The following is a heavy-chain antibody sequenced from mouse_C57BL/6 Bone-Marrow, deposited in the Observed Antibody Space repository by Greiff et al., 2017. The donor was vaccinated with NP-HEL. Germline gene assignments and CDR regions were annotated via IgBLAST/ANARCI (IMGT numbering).Heavy chain of an antibody. J-gene: IGHJ1*03. V-gene: IGHV1-5*01. CDR3: TRSSTTVVAGDWYFDV. Sequence: DVKLVESGTVLARPGASVKMSCKTSGYTFTSYWMHWVKQRPGQGLEWIGAIYPGNSDTSYNQKFKGKAKLTAVTSASTAYMELSSLTNEDSAVYYCTRSSTTVVAGDWYFDVWGTGTTVTVSS. D-gene: IGHD1-1*01. CDR1: GYTFTSYW. CDR2: IYPGNSDT.